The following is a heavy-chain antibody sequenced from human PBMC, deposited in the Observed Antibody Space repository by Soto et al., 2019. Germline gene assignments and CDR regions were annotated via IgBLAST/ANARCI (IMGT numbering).Heavy chain of an antibody. Sequence: SETLSLTCTVSGGSMNNNYWNWIRQTPGKGLEWIGYIYPSGYSKYNPSLKSRVTLSVDTSKNQFSLKLTSVTAADTAIYYCARDIAGLSGYGMDVWSQGTTVTVS. D-gene: IGHD1-26*01. CDR3: ARDIAGLSGYGMDV. CDR1: GGSMNNNY. V-gene: IGHV4-59*12. J-gene: IGHJ6*02. CDR2: IYPSGYS.